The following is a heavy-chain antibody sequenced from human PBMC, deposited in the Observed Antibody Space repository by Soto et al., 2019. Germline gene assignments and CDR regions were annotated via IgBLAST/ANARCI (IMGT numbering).Heavy chain of an antibody. CDR3: ARDRRDGYNFDY. V-gene: IGHV3-21*01. D-gene: IGHD5-12*01. CDR1: GFTFSSYS. J-gene: IGHJ4*02. CDR2: ISSGNSYI. Sequence: EVQLVESGGGLVKPGGSLRLSCAASGFTFSSYSMNWVRQAPGKGLEWVSSISSGNSYIYYADSVKGRFTISRDNAKNSLYQQMNSLRAEDTAVYYCARDRRDGYNFDYWGQGTLVTVSS.